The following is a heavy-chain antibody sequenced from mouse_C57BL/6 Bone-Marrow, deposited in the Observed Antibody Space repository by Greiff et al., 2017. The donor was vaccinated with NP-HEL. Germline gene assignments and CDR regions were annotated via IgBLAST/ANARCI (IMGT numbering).Heavy chain of an antibody. J-gene: IGHJ2*01. CDR1: GYTFTSYW. CDR2: IHPNSGST. Sequence: QVQLQQPGAELVKPGASVKLSCKASGYTFTSYWMHWVKQRPGQGLEWIVMIHPNSGSTNYNEKFKSKATLTVDKSSSTAYMQLSSLTSEDSAVYYCARDYPYYFDYWGQGTTLTVSS. D-gene: IGHD2-4*01. CDR3: ARDYPYYFDY. V-gene: IGHV1-64*01.